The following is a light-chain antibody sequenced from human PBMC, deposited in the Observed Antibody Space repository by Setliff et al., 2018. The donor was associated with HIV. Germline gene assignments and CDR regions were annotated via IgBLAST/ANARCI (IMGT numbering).Light chain of an antibody. Sequence: QSVLAQPASVSGSPGQSITISCTGTSSDVGGYSYVSWYQQHPGKAPKLIIYEVRNRPSGVSNHFSGSKSGNTASLTISGLQAEDEADYYCISYATTNTHPFGTGTKVTVL. J-gene: IGLJ1*01. CDR2: EVR. CDR1: SSDVGGYSY. CDR3: ISYATTNTHP. V-gene: IGLV2-14*01.